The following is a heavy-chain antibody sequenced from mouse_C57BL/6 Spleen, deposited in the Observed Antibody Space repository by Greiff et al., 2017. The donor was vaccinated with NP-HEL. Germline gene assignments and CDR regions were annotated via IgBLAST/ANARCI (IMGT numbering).Heavy chain of an antibody. CDR1: GYTFTSYW. D-gene: IGHD2-3*01. CDR2: INPSNGGT. J-gene: IGHJ2*01. V-gene: IGHV1-53*01. Sequence: QVQLQQPGTELVKPGASVKLSCKASGYTFTSYWMHWVKQRPGQGLEWIGSINPSNGGTKYNEKFKSKATLTVDKSSSTAYMQLSILTSEASAFYDCARSNGYSDSYYVDYWGQGTTLTVSS. CDR3: ARSNGYSDSYYVDY.